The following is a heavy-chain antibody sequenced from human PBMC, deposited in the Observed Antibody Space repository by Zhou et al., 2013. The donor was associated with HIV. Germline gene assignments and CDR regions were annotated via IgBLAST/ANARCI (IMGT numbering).Heavy chain of an antibody. CDR1: GGTFSTYA. J-gene: IGHJ6*03. Sequence: QVQLVQSGAEVKKPGSSVKVSCKATGGTFSTYAFAWVRQAPGQGLEWMGTFTPFFASSDYAQKFQDRLTITVDQSTSTIYMELSSLRSEDTAVYYCARGHYDILTGYHYMDVWGKGTTVTVSS. D-gene: IGHD3-9*01. CDR2: FTPFFASS. V-gene: IGHV1-69*15. CDR3: ARGHYDILTGYHYMDV.